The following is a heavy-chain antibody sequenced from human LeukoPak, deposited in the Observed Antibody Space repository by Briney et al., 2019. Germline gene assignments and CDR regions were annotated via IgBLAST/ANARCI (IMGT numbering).Heavy chain of an antibody. J-gene: IGHJ4*02. CDR2: ISGSGAST. CDR3: AKRNRTTMATD. CDR1: GFTFSSYA. V-gene: IGHV3-23*01. D-gene: IGHD1-14*01. Sequence: GGSLRLSCAACGFTFSSYAMGWVRQAPEKGLEWVSGISGSGASTYYADSVKGRFTISRDNSKNTLYPQMNSLRAEDTAVYYCAKRNRTTMATDWGQGTLVTVSS.